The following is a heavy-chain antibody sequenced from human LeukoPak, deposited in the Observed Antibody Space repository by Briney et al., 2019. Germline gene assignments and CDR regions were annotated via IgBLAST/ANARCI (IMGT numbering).Heavy chain of an antibody. CDR2: INPNTGGT. Sequence: ALVKISCKSSGYTCSGYYLHWVRQAPGQGLEWMGWINPNTGGTFYAQKFEGRVTMTRDTSVRTAYMEVLRLRSDDTAVYYCARDLGRATTAMGSSFDPWGQGTLVTVSS. V-gene: IGHV1-2*02. D-gene: IGHD2-2*01. J-gene: IGHJ5*02. CDR3: ARDLGRATTAMGSSFDP. CDR1: GYTCSGYY.